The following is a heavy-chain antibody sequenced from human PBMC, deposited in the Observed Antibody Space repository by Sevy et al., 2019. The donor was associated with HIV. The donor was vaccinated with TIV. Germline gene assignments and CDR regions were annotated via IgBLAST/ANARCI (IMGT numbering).Heavy chain of an antibody. D-gene: IGHD3-10*01. CDR1: GGTFSSHR. CDR2: IVPMFGTA. V-gene: IGHV1-69*13. CDR3: ARQITLVQGVLASDWFDS. Sequence: ASVKVSCQASGGTFSSHRFTWVRQAPGQGLECLGSIVPMFGTADYAQKFEGRVTITAEESTRTAYMELTSLKSDDTAVYYCARQITLVQGVLASDWFDSWGQGTLVTVSS. J-gene: IGHJ5*01.